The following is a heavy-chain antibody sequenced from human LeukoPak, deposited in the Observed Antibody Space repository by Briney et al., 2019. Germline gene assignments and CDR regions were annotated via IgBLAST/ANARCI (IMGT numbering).Heavy chain of an antibody. CDR3: ARDAAWGSGWYIGPENNWFDP. Sequence: VASVKVSCKASGYTFTGYYMHWVRQAPGQGLEWMGWINPNSGGTNYAQKFQGRVTMTRDTSISTAYMELSRLRSDDTAVYYCARDAAWGSGWYIGPENNWFDPWGQGTLVTVSS. J-gene: IGHJ5*02. CDR1: GYTFTGYY. V-gene: IGHV1-2*02. CDR2: INPNSGGT. D-gene: IGHD6-19*01.